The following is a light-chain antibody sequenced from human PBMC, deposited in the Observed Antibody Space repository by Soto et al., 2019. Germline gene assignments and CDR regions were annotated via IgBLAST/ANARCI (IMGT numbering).Light chain of an antibody. J-gene: IGKJ5*01. CDR1: QAVNTR. Sequence: EIVLTQSPATLSSFPGDRVTLSCRASQAVNTRLAWYQHKPGQAPRLLIYLTSTRATGIPARFSGSGSGTEFTLTIRSLKSEDFAVYYCQQYNNWPTFGQGTRLEIK. CDR2: LTS. CDR3: QQYNNWPT. V-gene: IGKV3-15*01.